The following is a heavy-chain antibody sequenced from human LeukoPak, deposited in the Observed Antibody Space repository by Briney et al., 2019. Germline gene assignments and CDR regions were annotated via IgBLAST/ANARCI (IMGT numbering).Heavy chain of an antibody. CDR2: VNSKTDGETT. D-gene: IGHD3-16*01. CDR3: TTAWGYYYYGMDV. CDR1: GFTFSNAW. J-gene: IGHJ6*02. Sequence: GGSLRLSCVASGFTFSNAWMSGVRQARGKGLEGVGRVNSKTDGETTDYAAPVKGRFTISRDASKHTLYLQMNSLKTEDTAVYYCTTAWGYYYYGMDVWGQGTTVTVSS. V-gene: IGHV3-15*01.